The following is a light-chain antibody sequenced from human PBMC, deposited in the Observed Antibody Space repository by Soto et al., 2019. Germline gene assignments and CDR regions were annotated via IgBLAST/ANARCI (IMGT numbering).Light chain of an antibody. CDR3: PGWNDTLKPVV. CDR1: SSNVGSNT. V-gene: IGLV1-44*01. Sequence: QSVVTQPPSASGTPGQRVTISCSGSSSNVGSNTVDWYQLLPGTAPKLLIYHNNPRPSGVPDRLSGSKSGTSASLAISGLKAGDGANYYCPGWNDTLKPVVFGGATKLTVI. J-gene: IGLJ2*01. CDR2: HNN.